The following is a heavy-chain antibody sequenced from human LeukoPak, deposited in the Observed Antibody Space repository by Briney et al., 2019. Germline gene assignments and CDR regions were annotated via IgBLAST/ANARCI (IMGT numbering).Heavy chain of an antibody. CDR3: AREGGYCRGVTCSPYAFDI. Sequence: PGRSLRLSCAASGFTFSNYGMHWVRQAPGKGLEWVAVIWSDGSSKYYADSVKGRFTISRDNSRNMLSLQMSSLRAEDTAAYYCAREGGYCRGVTCSPYAFDIWGQGTMVTVSS. D-gene: IGHD2-15*01. CDR2: IWSDGSSK. V-gene: IGHV3-33*01. J-gene: IGHJ3*02. CDR1: GFTFSNYG.